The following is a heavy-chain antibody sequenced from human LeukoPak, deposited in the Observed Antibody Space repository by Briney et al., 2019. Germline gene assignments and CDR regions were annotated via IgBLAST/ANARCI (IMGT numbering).Heavy chain of an antibody. Sequence: GGSLRLSCAASGFTFSSYSMNWVRQAPGKGLEWVSSISSSSSYIYYADSVKGRFTISRENAKNSLYLQMNSLRAEDTAVYYCARDPDSVTGYGMDVWGQGTTVTVSS. CDR3: ARDPDSVTGYGMDV. V-gene: IGHV3-21*01. D-gene: IGHD1-20*01. CDR1: GFTFSSYS. CDR2: ISSSSSYI. J-gene: IGHJ6*02.